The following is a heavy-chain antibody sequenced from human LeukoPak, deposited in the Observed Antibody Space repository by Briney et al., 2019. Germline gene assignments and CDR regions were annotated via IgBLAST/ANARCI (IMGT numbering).Heavy chain of an antibody. J-gene: IGHJ4*02. CDR3: AKQYSSGWYLFDY. CDR2: ISYDGSNK. V-gene: IGHV3-30*04. Sequence: GGSLRLSCAASGFTFSSYTMHWVRQAPGKGLEWVAVISYDGSNKYYADSVKGRFTISRDNSKNTLYLQMNSLRAEDTAVYYCAKQYSSGWYLFDYWGQGTLVIVSS. CDR1: GFTFSSYT. D-gene: IGHD6-19*01.